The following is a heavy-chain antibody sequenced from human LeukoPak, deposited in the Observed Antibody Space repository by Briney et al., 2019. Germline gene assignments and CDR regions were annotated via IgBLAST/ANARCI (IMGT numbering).Heavy chain of an antibody. CDR2: IYYGGST. CDR3: ARVYYYDSSGYWDYYYYMDV. J-gene: IGHJ6*03. CDR1: GGSISSYY. D-gene: IGHD3-22*01. V-gene: IGHV4-59*01. Sequence: SETLSLTCTVSGGSISSYYWSWIRQPPGKGLEWIGYIYYGGSTNYNPSLKSRVTISVDTSKNQFSLKLSSVTAADTAVYYCARVYYYDSSGYWDYYYYMDVWGKGTTVTVSS.